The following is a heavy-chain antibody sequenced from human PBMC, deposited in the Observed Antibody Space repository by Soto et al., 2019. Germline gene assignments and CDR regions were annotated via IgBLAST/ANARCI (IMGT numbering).Heavy chain of an antibody. CDR2: ISSGGSYI. CDR3: TRDHGGSSDSWFDP. J-gene: IGHJ5*02. V-gene: IGHV3-21*01. Sequence: EVQVVESGGGLVKPGGSLRLSCNFTFSMYSMNWVRQAPGKGLEWVSSISSGGSYIKYADSVKGRFTISRDNAKNSVSLQMNSLRVEDTAVYYCTRDHGGSSDSWFDPWGQGTQVTVSS. CDR1: TFSMYS. D-gene: IGHD1-26*01.